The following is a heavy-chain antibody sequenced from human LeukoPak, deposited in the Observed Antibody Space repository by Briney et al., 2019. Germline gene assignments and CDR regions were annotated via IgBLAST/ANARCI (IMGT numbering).Heavy chain of an antibody. V-gene: IGHV1-69*05. D-gene: IGHD3-22*01. CDR3: GGGSSGYFIGY. Sequence: GASVKVSCKAFGGTFSSYAISWVRQAPGQGLEWMGRIIPIFGTANYAQKFQGRVTITTDESTSTAYMELSSLRSEDTAVYYCGGGSSGYFIGYWGQGTLVTVSS. CDR2: IIPIFGTA. J-gene: IGHJ4*02. CDR1: GGTFSSYA.